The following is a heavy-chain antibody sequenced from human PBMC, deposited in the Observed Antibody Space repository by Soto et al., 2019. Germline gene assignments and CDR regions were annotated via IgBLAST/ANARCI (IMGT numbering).Heavy chain of an antibody. CDR2: IYYSGST. D-gene: IGHD2-21*02. CDR3: ARDAQYCGGDCYPNWFDP. J-gene: IGHJ5*02. CDR1: GGSISSGGYY. V-gene: IGHV4-31*03. Sequence: SETLSLTCTVSGGSISSGGYYWSWIRQHPGKGLEWIGYIYYSGSTYYNPSLKSRVTISVDTSKNQFSLKLSSVTAADTAVYYCARDAQYCGGDCYPNWFDPWGQGTLVTVSS.